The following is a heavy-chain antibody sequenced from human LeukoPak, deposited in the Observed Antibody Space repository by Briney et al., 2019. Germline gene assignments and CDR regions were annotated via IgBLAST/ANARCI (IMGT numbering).Heavy chain of an antibody. CDR2: IYTSGST. CDR1: GGSISSYY. V-gene: IGHV4-4*07. D-gene: IGHD3-22*01. Sequence: SETLSLTCTVSGGSISSYYWSWIRQPAGKGLEWIGRIYTSGSTNYNPSLKSRVTVSVDTSKNQFSLKLSSVTAADTAVYYCARDTYYYDSSGYWWFDPWGQGTLVTVSS. CDR3: ARDTYYYDSSGYWWFDP. J-gene: IGHJ5*02.